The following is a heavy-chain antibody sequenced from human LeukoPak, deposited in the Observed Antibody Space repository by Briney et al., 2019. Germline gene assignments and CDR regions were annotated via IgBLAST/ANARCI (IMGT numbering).Heavy chain of an antibody. Sequence: GASVKVSCKASGYSLSSYGITWVRQAPGQGLEWMGWISGYNGDTNYAQKLQGRVTMTTDTSTNTAYMEVRSLRAEDTAVYYCAKVGIAAASDYWGQGTLVTVSS. D-gene: IGHD6-13*01. CDR1: GYSLSSYG. CDR2: ISGYNGDT. J-gene: IGHJ4*02. CDR3: AKVGIAAASDY. V-gene: IGHV1-18*01.